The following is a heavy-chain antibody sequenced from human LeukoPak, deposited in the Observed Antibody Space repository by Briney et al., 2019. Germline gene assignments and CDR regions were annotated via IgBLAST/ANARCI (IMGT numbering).Heavy chain of an antibody. V-gene: IGHV3-30*18. J-gene: IGHJ4*02. CDR2: ISYDGSNK. CDR1: GFTFSSYG. D-gene: IGHD6-19*01. Sequence: PGGSLRLSCAASGFTFSSYGMHWVRQAPGKGLEWVAVISYDGSNKYYADSVKGRFTISRDNSKNTLYLQMNSLRAEDTAVYYCAKACESSGWYGDYWGQGTLVTVSS. CDR3: AKACESSGWYGDY.